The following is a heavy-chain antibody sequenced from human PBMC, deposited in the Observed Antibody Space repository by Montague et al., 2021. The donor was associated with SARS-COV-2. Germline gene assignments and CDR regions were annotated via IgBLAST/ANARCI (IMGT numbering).Heavy chain of an antibody. CDR2: IFYSGVT. CDR1: GGSISSSRYL. J-gene: IGHJ4*02. Sequence: SETLSLTCTVSGGSISSSRYLWGWVRQPPGKDLESIGSIFYSGVTYYNPSLKSRVSISLDTSQNQFSLTVRSVTAADTAVYFCARVGRGNDYGDYVRGQGTLVTGSS. V-gene: IGHV4-39*01. CDR3: ARVGRGNDYGDYV. D-gene: IGHD4-17*01.